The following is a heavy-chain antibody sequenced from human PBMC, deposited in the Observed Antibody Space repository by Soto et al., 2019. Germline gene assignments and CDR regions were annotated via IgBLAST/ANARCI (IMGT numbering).Heavy chain of an antibody. D-gene: IGHD5-18*01. J-gene: IGHJ4*02. CDR2: ISWNSGNI. V-gene: IGHV3-9*01. CDR1: GFTCDDYA. CDR3: VRAKGGYSYGTPFDY. Sequence: EVQLEESGGALVQPGRSLRLSCEDSGFTCDDYAMHWVRQVLGKGLEWVSSISWNSGNIGYADSVKGRFTNSRDNAKNSLYLQMNSLRPEDTALYYCVRAKGGYSYGTPFDYWGQGSLVTVSS.